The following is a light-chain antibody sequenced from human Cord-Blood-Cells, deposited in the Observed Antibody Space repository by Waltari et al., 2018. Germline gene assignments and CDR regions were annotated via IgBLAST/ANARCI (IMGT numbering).Light chain of an antibody. CDR1: QSVSSSY. CDR3: QQYGSSPYT. CDR2: GAS. Sequence: EIVLTQSPGTLSLSPGERATLSCRASQSVSSSYLAWYQQKPGQAPRLLIYGASSRATGIRDRFSGSGSGTDFTLTISRLEPEDFAVYYCQQYGSSPYTCGQGTKLEIK. J-gene: IGKJ2*01. V-gene: IGKV3-20*01.